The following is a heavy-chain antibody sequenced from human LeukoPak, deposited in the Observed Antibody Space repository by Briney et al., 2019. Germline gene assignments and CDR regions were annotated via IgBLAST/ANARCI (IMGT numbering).Heavy chain of an antibody. V-gene: IGHV4-34*01. CDR2: INHSGST. CDR1: GGSFSGYY. Sequence: SETLSLTCAVYGGSFSGYYWSWIRQPPGKGLEWIGEINHSGSTNYNPSLKSRVTISVDTSKNQFSLKLSSVTAADTAVYYCASGDRYYYDSSGYGESFDYWGQGTLVTVSS. J-gene: IGHJ4*02. D-gene: IGHD3-22*01. CDR3: ASGDRYYYDSSGYGESFDY.